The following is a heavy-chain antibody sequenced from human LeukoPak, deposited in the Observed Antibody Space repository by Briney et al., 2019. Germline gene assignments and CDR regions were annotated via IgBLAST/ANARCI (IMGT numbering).Heavy chain of an antibody. CDR1: GGSISSYY. CDR2: IYYSGST. J-gene: IGHJ3*02. D-gene: IGHD3-9*01. V-gene: IGHV4-59*01. Sequence: SETLSLTCTVSGGSISSYYWSWIRQPPGKGLEWIGYIYYSGSTNYNPSLESRVTISVDTSKNQFSLKLSSVTAADTAVYYCARNYYDILTGYYCDAFDIWAKGQWSPSLQ. CDR3: ARNYYDILTGYYCDAFDI.